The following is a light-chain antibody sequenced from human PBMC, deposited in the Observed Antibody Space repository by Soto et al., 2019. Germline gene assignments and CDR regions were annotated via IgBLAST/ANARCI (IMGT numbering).Light chain of an antibody. Sequence: DIQMTQSPSTLSASVGDIVTITCWASQSISSWLAWYQQKPGKAPKLLIHHASNLESGVPSRFSGSGSGTEFTLTISSLQPDDFATYFCQQYHGLFTFGPGTKVDIK. CDR2: HAS. CDR1: QSISSW. J-gene: IGKJ3*01. V-gene: IGKV1-5*01. CDR3: QQYHGLFT.